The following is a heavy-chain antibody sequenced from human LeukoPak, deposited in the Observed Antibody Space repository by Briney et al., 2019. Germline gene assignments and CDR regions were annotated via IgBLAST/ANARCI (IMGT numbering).Heavy chain of an antibody. V-gene: IGHV4-34*01. D-gene: IGHD3-10*01. J-gene: IGHJ4*03. CDR1: GGSFSGYY. CDR2: INHSGST. CDR3: RGVMAEFPGSDY. Sequence: SETLSLTCAVYGGSFSGYYWSWVRQPPGKGLEWVGEINHSGSTNYNPSLKSRVTISVATSKNQFSLKLSFVTAAARAGYYCRGVMAEFPGSDYSGPGNPVTASS.